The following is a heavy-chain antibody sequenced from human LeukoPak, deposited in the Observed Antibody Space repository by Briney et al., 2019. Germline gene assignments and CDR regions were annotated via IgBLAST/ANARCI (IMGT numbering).Heavy chain of an antibody. D-gene: IGHD6-19*01. J-gene: IGHJ4*02. CDR3: ARTSSSGLVGGYYFDY. Sequence: SETLSLTCTVSGDSISTSNYYWGWIRQSPGKGLEWIGNIYYSGITYSNPSLTSRVTISLDTSKNQFSLKLSSVTAADTAVYYCARTSSSGLVGGYYFDYWGQGTLVTVSS. V-gene: IGHV4-39*01. CDR1: GDSISTSNYY. CDR2: IYYSGIT.